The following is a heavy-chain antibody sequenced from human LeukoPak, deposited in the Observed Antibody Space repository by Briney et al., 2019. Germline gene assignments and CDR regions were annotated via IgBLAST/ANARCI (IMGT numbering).Heavy chain of an antibody. CDR3: AKDVVPDSGWDLDY. CDR2: IYPSGDST. D-gene: IGHD6-19*01. CDR1: GFTFSTYS. V-gene: IGHV3-23*01. J-gene: IGHJ4*02. Sequence: GGSLRLPCAASGFTFSTYSMTWVRQGPGKGPEWVSSIYPSGDSTFYADSVKGRFTISTDNSKNTLYLQMSSLRTEDTAIYYCAKDVVPDSGWDLDYWGQGTLVTVSS.